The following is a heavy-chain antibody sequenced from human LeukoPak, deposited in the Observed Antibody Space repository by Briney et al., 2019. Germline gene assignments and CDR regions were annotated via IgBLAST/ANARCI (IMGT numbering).Heavy chain of an antibody. D-gene: IGHD1-14*01. Sequence: ASVKVPCKASGYTFTGYYMHWVRQAPGQGLEWMGWINPNSGGTNYAQKFQGRVTMTRDTSISTAYMEPSRLRSDDTAVYYCARRTTVGWFDPWGQGTLVTVSS. V-gene: IGHV1-2*02. CDR1: GYTFTGYY. CDR2: INPNSGGT. J-gene: IGHJ5*02. CDR3: ARRTTVGWFDP.